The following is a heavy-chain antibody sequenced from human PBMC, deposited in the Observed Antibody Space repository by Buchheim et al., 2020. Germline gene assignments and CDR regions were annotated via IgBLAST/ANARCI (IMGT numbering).Heavy chain of an antibody. V-gene: IGHV3-30*18. D-gene: IGHD3-10*01. J-gene: IGHJ4*02. CDR3: AKGLGIKMVRQFFEY. Sequence: QVQLVESGGGVVQPGRSLRLSCAASGFTFSYYGLHWVRQAPGKGLEWVALISYDGSDKYYADSVKGRFTISRDNSKNTLYLQMNSLRAEDAAVYYCAKGLGIKMVRQFFEYWGQGTL. CDR2: ISYDGSDK. CDR1: GFTFSYYG.